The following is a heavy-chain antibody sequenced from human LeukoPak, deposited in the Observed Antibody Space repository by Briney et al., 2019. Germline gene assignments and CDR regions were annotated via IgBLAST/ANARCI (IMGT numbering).Heavy chain of an antibody. V-gene: IGHV3-23*01. CDR1: GFAFSSCA. D-gene: IGHD1-26*01. Sequence: GGSLRLSCAASGFAFSSCAMSWVRQAPGKGLEWVSTIIDSGNSIYYADSAEGRFTISRDNSKNTLYLQMNSLRAGDTAVYYCAKDPIFSGSYGVFDYWGLGTLVTVSS. CDR3: AKDPIFSGSYGVFDY. CDR2: IIDSGNSI. J-gene: IGHJ4*02.